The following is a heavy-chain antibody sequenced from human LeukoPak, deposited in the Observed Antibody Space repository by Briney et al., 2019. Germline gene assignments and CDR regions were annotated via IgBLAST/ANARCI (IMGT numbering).Heavy chain of an antibody. CDR1: GGSISSYY. CDR3: ARHWIVATAYFDS. CDR2: IYYSGST. Sequence: SEXLSLTCTVSGGSISSYYWSWIRQPPGKGLEWIGYIYYSGSTNYNPSLTSRVTISVDTSKNQFSLNLSSVTAADTAVYYCARHWIVATAYFDSWGQGTLVTVSS. V-gene: IGHV4-59*08. D-gene: IGHD5-12*01. J-gene: IGHJ4*02.